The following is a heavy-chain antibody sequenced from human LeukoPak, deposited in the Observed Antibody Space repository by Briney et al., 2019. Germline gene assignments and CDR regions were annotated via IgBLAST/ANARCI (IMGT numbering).Heavy chain of an antibody. CDR2: INHSGST. CDR3: ARVSGWNPLQAAHLDY. CDR1: GGSFSGYY. V-gene: IGHV4-34*01. D-gene: IGHD6-19*01. J-gene: IGHJ4*02. Sequence: SETLSLTCAVYGGSFSGYYWSWIRQPPGKGLEWIGEINHSGSTNYNPTLKSRVTISEDTSKNQFSLKLSPVTAADTAVYYCARVSGWNPLQAAHLDYWGQGILVTVSS.